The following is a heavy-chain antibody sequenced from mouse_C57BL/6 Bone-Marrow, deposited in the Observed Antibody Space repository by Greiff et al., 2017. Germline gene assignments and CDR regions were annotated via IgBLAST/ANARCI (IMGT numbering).Heavy chain of an antibody. CDR1: GFSLTSYG. D-gene: IGHD1-1*01. V-gene: IGHV2-2*01. CDR2: IWSGGST. CDR3: AIITTVVAPYWYFDV. Sequence: QVQLQQSGPGLVQPSQSLSITCTVSGFSLTSYGVHWVRQSPGKGLEWLGVIWSGGSTDYNAAFISRLSISKENSKSQVFFKMNSLQADDTAIYYCAIITTVVAPYWYFDVWGTGTTVTVSS. J-gene: IGHJ1*03.